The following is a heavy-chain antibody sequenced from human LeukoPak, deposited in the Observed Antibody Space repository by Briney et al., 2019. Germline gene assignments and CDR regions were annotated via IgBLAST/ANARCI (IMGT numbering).Heavy chain of an antibody. CDR2: IYSGGST. J-gene: IGHJ4*02. D-gene: IGHD2/OR15-2a*01. Sequence: GGSLRLSCAASGFTVSSNYMSWVRQAPGKGLEWVSVIYSGGSTYYADSVKGRFTISRDNSKNTLYLQMNSLRAEDTAVYYCARSLLRPHYFDYWGQGTLVTVSS. V-gene: IGHV3-66*01. CDR3: ARSLLRPHYFDY. CDR1: GFTVSSNY.